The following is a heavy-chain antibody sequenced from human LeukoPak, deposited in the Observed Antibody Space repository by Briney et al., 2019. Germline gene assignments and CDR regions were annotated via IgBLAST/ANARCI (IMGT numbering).Heavy chain of an antibody. CDR1: GYTFTSYG. CDR3: ARDAITMVRGVMGY. J-gene: IGHJ4*02. D-gene: IGHD3-10*01. V-gene: IGHV1-18*01. CDR2: ISAYNGNT. Sequence: ASVKVSCKASGYTFTSYGISWVRQAPGQGLEWMRWISAYNGNTNYAQKLQGRVTMTTDTSTSTAFMELRSLRSDDTAVYYCARDAITMVRGVMGYWGQGTLVTVSS.